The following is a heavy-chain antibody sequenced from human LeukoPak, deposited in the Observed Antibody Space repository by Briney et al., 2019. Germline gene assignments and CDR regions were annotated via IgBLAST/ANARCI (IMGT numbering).Heavy chain of an antibody. CDR1: GFGFSVYW. CDR2: INEDGTSA. V-gene: IGHV3-74*01. D-gene: IGHD5-18*01. J-gene: IGHJ4*02. Sequence: PGGSLRLSCAASGFGFSVYWMHWVRHAPGKGLVWVAHINEDGTSANHADSVKGRFTISRDNAKNTLYLQMNSLTVEDTAVYYCARVPTNSYGFGKWGQGSLVTVSS. CDR3: ARVPTNSYGFGK.